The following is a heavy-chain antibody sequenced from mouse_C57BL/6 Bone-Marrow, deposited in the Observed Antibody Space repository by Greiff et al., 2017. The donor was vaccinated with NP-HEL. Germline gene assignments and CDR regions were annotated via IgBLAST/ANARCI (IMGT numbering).Heavy chain of an antibody. V-gene: IGHV5-4*01. Sequence: EVNVVESGGGLVKPGGSLKLSCAASGFTFSSYAMSWVRQTPEKRLEWVATISDGGSYTYYPDNVKGRFTISRDNAKNNLYLQMSHLKSEDTAMYYCARDHDPRRDYFDYWGQGTTLTVSS. CDR2: ISDGGSYT. D-gene: IGHD2-12*01. CDR1: GFTFSSYA. J-gene: IGHJ2*01. CDR3: ARDHDPRRDYFDY.